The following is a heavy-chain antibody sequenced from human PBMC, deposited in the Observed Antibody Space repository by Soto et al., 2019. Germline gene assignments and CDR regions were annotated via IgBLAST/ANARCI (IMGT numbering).Heavy chain of an antibody. CDR2: IIPILGIA. Sequence: QVQLVQSGAEVKKPGSSVKVSCKASGGTFSSYTISWVRQAPGQGLEWMGRIIPILGIANYAQKFQGRVTITADKATGTAYMELSSLRSEDTAVYYCARQPRYSGSYYSTGAFDIWGQGTMVTVSS. CDR3: ARQPRYSGSYYSTGAFDI. J-gene: IGHJ3*02. D-gene: IGHD1-26*01. V-gene: IGHV1-69*02. CDR1: GGTFSSYT.